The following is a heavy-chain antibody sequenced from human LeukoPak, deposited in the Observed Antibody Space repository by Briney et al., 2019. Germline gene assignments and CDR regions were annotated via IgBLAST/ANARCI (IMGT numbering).Heavy chain of an antibody. CDR3: AKRYCSSTTCYDDRGAFDY. CDR1: GYTFTGYY. V-gene: IGHV1-2*02. Sequence: ASVKVSCKASGYTFTGYYMHWVRQAPGQGLEWMGWINPNSGGTNYAQKFQGRVTVTRDTSISTAYMELSRLRSDDTAVYYCAKRYCSSTTCYDDRGAFDYWGQGTLVTVSS. J-gene: IGHJ4*02. CDR2: INPNSGGT. D-gene: IGHD2-2*01.